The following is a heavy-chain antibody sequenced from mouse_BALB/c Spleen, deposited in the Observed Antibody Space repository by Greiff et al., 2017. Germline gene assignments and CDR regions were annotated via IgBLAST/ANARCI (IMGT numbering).Heavy chain of an antibody. CDR2: ISSGGSYT. CDR1: GFTFSSYG. CDR3: AGQRDGFYAMDY. J-gene: IGHJ4*01. V-gene: IGHV5-6*02. Sequence: EVKLVESGGDLVKPGGSLKLSCAASGFTFSSYGMSWVRQTPDKRLEWVATISSGGSYTYYPDSVKGRFTISRDNAKNTLYLQMSSMKSEDTAMYYCAGQRDGFYAMDYWGQGTSVTVSS. D-gene: IGHD2-3*01.